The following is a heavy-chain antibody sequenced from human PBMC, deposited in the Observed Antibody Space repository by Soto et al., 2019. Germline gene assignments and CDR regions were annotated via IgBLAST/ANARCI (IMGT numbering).Heavy chain of an antibody. CDR2: IIPIFGTA. D-gene: IGHD3-22*01. CDR1: GGTFSSYA. J-gene: IGHJ4*02. CDR3: ARVRYYYDSSGYSQFDY. Sequence: ASVKVSCKASGGTFSSYAISWVRQAPGQGLEWMGGIIPIFGTANYAQKFQGRVTITADKSTSTAYMELSSLRSEDTAVYYCARVRYYYDSSGYSQFDYWGQGTLVTVSS. V-gene: IGHV1-69*06.